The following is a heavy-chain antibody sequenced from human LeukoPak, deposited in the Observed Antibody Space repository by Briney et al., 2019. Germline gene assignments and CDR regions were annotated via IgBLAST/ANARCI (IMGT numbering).Heavy chain of an antibody. CDR2: INDSGST. J-gene: IGHJ1*01. CDR1: GGSFSGYY. CDR3: ARGGVGYYYDSSGYRAGYFQH. V-gene: IGHV4-34*01. Sequence: SETLSLTCAVYGGSFSGYYWSWIRQPPGKGLEWIGGINDSGSTNYNPSLKSRVTISADTSKNQFSLKLSSVTAADTAVYYCARGGVGYYYDSSGYRAGYFQHWGQGTLVTVSS. D-gene: IGHD3-22*01.